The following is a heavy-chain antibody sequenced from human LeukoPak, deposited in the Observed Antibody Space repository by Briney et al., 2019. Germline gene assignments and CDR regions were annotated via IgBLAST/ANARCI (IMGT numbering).Heavy chain of an antibody. D-gene: IGHD2-2*01. V-gene: IGHV1-69*13. J-gene: IGHJ6*03. CDR1: GGTFGSYA. CDR3: ARAEVPFYDLRLSAAINNYYMDV. Sequence: SVKVSCKASGGTFGSYAISWVRQAPGQGLEWMGGIIPIFGTANYAQKFQGRVTITADESTSTAYMELSSLRSEDTAVYYCARAEVPFYDLRLSAAINNYYMDVWGKGTTVTVSS. CDR2: IIPIFGTA.